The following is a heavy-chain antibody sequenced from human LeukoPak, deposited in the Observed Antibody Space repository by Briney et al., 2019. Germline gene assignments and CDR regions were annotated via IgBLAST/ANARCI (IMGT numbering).Heavy chain of an antibody. V-gene: IGHV3-23*01. CDR1: GFTVSSNY. CDR3: AKDSGSYSAYIDY. D-gene: IGHD1-26*01. Sequence: GGSLRLSCAASGFTVSSNYMSWVRQAPGKGLEWVSAISGSGGSTYYADSVKGRFTISRDNSKNTLYLQMNSLRAEDTAVYYCAKDSGSYSAYIDYWGQGTLVTVSS. CDR2: ISGSGGST. J-gene: IGHJ4*02.